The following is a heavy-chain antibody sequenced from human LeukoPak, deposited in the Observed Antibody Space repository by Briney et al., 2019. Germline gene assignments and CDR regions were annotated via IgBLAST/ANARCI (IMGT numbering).Heavy chain of an antibody. J-gene: IGHJ5*02. CDR2: IWYDGSNK. Sequence: GGSLRLSCAASGFTFSSYGMHWVRQAPGKGLEWVAVIWYDGSNKYCADSVKGRFTISRDNSKNTLYLQMNSLRAEDTAVYYCGYSGYDYWFDPWGQGTLVTVSS. V-gene: IGHV3-33*01. D-gene: IGHD5-12*01. CDR3: GYSGYDYWFDP. CDR1: GFTFSSYG.